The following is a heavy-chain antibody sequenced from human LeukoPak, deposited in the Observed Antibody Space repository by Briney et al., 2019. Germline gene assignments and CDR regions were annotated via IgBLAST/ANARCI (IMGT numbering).Heavy chain of an antibody. CDR1: GGTFSSYA. D-gene: IGHD1-26*01. Sequence: ASVKVSCKASGGTFSSYAISWVRQAPGQGLEWIGGIIPIFGTANYAQKFQGRVTITADESTSTAYMELSSLRSEDTAVYYCARAESGSYSDPDEYFQHWGQGTLVTVSS. V-gene: IGHV1-69*13. J-gene: IGHJ1*01. CDR3: ARAESGSYSDPDEYFQH. CDR2: IIPIFGTA.